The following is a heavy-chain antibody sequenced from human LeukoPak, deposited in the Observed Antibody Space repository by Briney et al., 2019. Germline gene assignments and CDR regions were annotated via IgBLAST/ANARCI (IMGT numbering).Heavy chain of an antibody. Sequence: EASVKVSCKASGGTFSSYAISWVRQAPGQGLEWMGWISAYNGNTNYAQKLQGRVTMTTDTSTSTAYMELRSLRSDDTAVYYCARDQVTMIVVGHFDYWGQGTLVTVSS. CDR3: ARDQVTMIVVGHFDY. CDR2: ISAYNGNT. V-gene: IGHV1-18*01. D-gene: IGHD3-22*01. J-gene: IGHJ4*02. CDR1: GGTFSSYA.